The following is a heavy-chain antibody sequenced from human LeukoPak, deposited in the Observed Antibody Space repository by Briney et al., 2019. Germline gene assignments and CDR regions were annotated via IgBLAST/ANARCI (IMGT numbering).Heavy chain of an antibody. CDR1: GYSISSGYW. Sequence: SETLSLTCTVSGYSISSGYWWGWIRQSPGMGLEWIGSVHHSGSIYYNPSFKSRVTISVDTSKNQFSLKLSSVTAAGTAVYYCARVRPGIAATGTWAAPVWGQGTLVTVSS. V-gene: IGHV4-38-2*02. J-gene: IGHJ4*02. CDR3: ARVRPGIAATGTWAAPV. CDR2: VHHSGSI. D-gene: IGHD6-13*01.